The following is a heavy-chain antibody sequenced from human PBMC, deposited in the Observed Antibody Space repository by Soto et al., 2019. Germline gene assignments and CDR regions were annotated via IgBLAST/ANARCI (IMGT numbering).Heavy chain of an antibody. CDR3: AXDHFXXGYPXXYYYYGMDV. J-gene: IGHJ6*02. Sequence: GSLRLSCAASGFTFSSYAMSWVRQAPGKGLEWVSAISGSGGSTYYADSVKGRFTISRDNSKNTLYLQMNSLRAEDTAVYYXAXDHFXXGYPXXYYYYGMDVWGQGTTVTVSS. V-gene: IGHV3-23*01. CDR2: ISGSGGST. D-gene: IGHD3-3*02. CDR1: GFTFSSYA.